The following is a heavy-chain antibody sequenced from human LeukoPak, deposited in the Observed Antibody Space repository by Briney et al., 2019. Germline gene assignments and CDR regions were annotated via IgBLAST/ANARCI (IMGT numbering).Heavy chain of an antibody. V-gene: IGHV3-23*01. D-gene: IGHD6-19*01. CDR3: AKEAVAGDYFDY. CDR1: GFTFSSYA. J-gene: IGHJ4*02. CDR2: ISGSGGST. Sequence: GGSLRLSCAASGFTFSSYAMSWVRQVPGKGLEWVSAISGSGGSTYYADSVKGRFTIARDNSKNTLHLQMNSLRDEDTAVYYCAKEAVAGDYFDYWGQGTLVTVSS.